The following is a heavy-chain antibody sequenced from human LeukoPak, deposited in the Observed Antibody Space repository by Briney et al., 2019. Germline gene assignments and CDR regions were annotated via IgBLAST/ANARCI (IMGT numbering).Heavy chain of an antibody. CDR1: GFTFSNYA. J-gene: IGHJ4*02. V-gene: IGHV3-23*01. D-gene: IGHD6-25*01. CDR2: ISNSGAGT. Sequence: GGSLRLSCAASGFTFSNYAMSWVRQAPGKGLEWVSTISNSGAGTYYADSVKGRFTISRDNSKDTLYLQMNSLRAEDTAVYYCASGLELDYWGQGTLVTVSS. CDR3: ASGLELDY.